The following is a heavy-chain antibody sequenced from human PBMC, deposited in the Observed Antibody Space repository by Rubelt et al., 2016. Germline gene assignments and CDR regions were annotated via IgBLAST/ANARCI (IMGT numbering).Heavy chain of an antibody. CDR1: GGTFSSYA. Sequence: QVQLVQSGAEVKKPGSSVKVSCKASGGTFSSYAISWVRQAPGQGLEWMGGIIPIFGTANYAQKFQGKVQITADKSTSTAYMELSGLRSEDTAVYYCASPPYDILTGYDYYYGMDVWGQGTTVTVSS. J-gene: IGHJ6*02. CDR2: IIPIFGTA. CDR3: ASPPYDILTGYDYYYGMDV. D-gene: IGHD3-9*01. V-gene: IGHV1-69*06.